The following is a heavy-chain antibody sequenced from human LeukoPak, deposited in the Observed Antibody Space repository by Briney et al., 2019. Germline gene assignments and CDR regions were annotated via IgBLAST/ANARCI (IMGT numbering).Heavy chain of an antibody. D-gene: IGHD6-13*01. CDR3: ARIHPAGYSSSWLDY. Sequence: GSLRLSCAASGFSFRKNDMHWVRQRTGKGLEWVSGIGNAGDTNYAGSVKGRFTIAREMAKNSLYLQMNSLRAEDAAVYYCARIHPAGYSSSWLDYWGQGTLVTVSS. V-gene: IGHV3-13*01. J-gene: IGHJ4*02. CDR1: GFSFRKND. CDR2: IGNAGDT.